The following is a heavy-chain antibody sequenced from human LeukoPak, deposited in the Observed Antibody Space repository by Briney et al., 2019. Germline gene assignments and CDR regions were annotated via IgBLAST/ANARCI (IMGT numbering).Heavy chain of an antibody. CDR1: GFTFNTYW. Sequence: GGSLRLSCAASGFTFNTYWINWVRQAPGKGLEWLASINQDGSEKYYVDSVKGRFTISRDNAKNSLYLQMNSLRDEDTAVYYCARGSGSAFDYWGQEALVTVSS. CDR3: ARGSGSAFDY. D-gene: IGHD2-15*01. CDR2: INQDGSEK. V-gene: IGHV3-7*02. J-gene: IGHJ4*02.